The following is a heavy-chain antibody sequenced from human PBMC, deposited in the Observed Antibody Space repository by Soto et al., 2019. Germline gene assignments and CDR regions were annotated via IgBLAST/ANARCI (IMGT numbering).Heavy chain of an antibody. J-gene: IGHJ6*03. CDR1: GFTFSNYW. Sequence: EVQLVESGGGLVQPGGSLRLSCAASGFTFSNYWMYWVRQAPGKGLEWVSRINSDGSVSSYADSVKGRLTISRDNVKNTLYLQMDSLRAEDTALYYCARGDCVGGTCYSLAGSFYYYMDGWGKGTTVTVFS. D-gene: IGHD2-15*01. CDR3: ARGDCVGGTCYSLAGSFYYYMDG. CDR2: INSDGSVS. V-gene: IGHV3-74*02.